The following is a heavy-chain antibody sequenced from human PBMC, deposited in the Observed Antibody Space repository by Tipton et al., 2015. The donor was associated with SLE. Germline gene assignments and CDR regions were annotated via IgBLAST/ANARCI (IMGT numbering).Heavy chain of an antibody. CDR2: IYDSGST. V-gene: IGHV4-59*08. J-gene: IGHJ3*02. Sequence: TLSLTCSVSGDSISDYYWNWIRQPPGKGLEWIGFIYDSGSTNYNPSLKSRVTISLGTSKRQFSLKLTSMGAADTAIYYCVRQGAGDAFDIWGQGTMAIVSS. CDR3: VRQGAGDAFDI. CDR1: GDSISDYY.